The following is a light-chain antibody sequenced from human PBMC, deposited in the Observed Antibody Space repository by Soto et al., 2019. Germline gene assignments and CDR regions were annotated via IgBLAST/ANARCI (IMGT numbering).Light chain of an antibody. CDR2: EVS. CDR1: SSDIGAYKY. Sequence: QSALTQPASVSGSPGQSITISCTGTSSDIGAYKYVSWYQHLPGKAPTVIIYEVSNRPSGVSNRFSGSKSDNTASLTISGLQAEDEADYYCTSYTTSSTLVFGTGTKVTVL. CDR3: TSYTTSSTLV. J-gene: IGLJ1*01. V-gene: IGLV2-14*01.